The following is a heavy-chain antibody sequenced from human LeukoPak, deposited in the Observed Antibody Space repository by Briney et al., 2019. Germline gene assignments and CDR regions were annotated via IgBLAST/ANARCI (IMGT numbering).Heavy chain of an antibody. V-gene: IGHV3-20*04. CDR2: INWNGGST. D-gene: IGHD5-18*01. CDR1: GFTFDDYG. J-gene: IGHJ4*02. Sequence: GGSLRLSCAASGFTFDDYGMSWVRHAPGKGLEWVSGINWNGGSTGYADSVKGRFTISRDNSKNTLYLQMNSLRAEDTAVYYCAKDRLAYSYAQPFDYWGQGTLVTVSS. CDR3: AKDRLAYSYAQPFDY.